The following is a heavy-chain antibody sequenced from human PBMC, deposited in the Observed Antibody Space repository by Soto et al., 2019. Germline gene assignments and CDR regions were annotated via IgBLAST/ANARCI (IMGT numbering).Heavy chain of an antibody. D-gene: IGHD3-9*01. CDR3: ARGVGVSFDWLLRYFDY. CDR2: INPNSGGT. V-gene: IGHV1-2*04. CDR1: GYTFTGYY. J-gene: IGHJ4*02. Sequence: ASVKVSCKASGYTFTGYYMHWVRQAPGQGLEWMGWINPNSGGTNYAQKFQGWVTMTRDTSISTAYMELSRLRSDDTAVYYCARGVGVSFDWLLRYFDYWGQGTLVTVSS.